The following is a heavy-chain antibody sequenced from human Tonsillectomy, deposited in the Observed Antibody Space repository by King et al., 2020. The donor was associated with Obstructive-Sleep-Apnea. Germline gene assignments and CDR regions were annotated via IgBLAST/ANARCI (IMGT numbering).Heavy chain of an antibody. CDR2: ISYDGNKE. CDR1: GFTFSSYG. D-gene: IGHD4-17*01. V-gene: IGHV3-30*18. Sequence: HVQLVESGGGVVQPGRSLRLSCAASGFTFSSYGMHWVRQAPGKGLEWVAVISYDGNKEYYADSVKGRFTISRDNSKNKLYLQMNSLRPEDTAVYYCAKAWTVTTLQCACDYWGQGTLVTVSS. CDR3: AKAWTVTTLQCACDY. J-gene: IGHJ4*02.